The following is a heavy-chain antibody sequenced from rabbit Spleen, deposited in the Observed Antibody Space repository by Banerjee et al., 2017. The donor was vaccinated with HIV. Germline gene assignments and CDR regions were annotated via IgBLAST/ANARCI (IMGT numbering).Heavy chain of an antibody. CDR3: ARDSGSSFSSYGMDL. D-gene: IGHD8-1*01. CDR1: GFSFSSGYY. V-gene: IGHV1S40*01. J-gene: IGHJ6*01. CDR2: IDAGSSDFT. Sequence: QSLEESGGDLVKPGASLTLTCTASGFSFSSGYYMCWVRQAPGKGPEWIACIDAGSSDFTYHASWAKGRFTISKTSSTTVTLQATSLAAADTATYFCARDSGSSFSSYGMDLWGQGTLVTVS.